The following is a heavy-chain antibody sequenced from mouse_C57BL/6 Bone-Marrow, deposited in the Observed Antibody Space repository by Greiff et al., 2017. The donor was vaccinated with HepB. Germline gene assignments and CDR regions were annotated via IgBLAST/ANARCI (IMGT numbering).Heavy chain of an antibody. CDR2: IYPGDGDT. V-gene: IGHV1-82*01. D-gene: IGHD1-1*01. CDR1: GYAFSSSW. J-gene: IGHJ3*01. CDR3: ARTIYYYGSSPWFAY. Sequence: VKLQESGPELVKPGASVKISCKASGYAFSSSWMNWVKQRPGKGLEWIGRIYPGDGDTNYNGKFKGKATLTADKSSSTAYMQLSSLTSEDSAVYFCARTIYYYGSSPWFAYWGQGTLVTVSA.